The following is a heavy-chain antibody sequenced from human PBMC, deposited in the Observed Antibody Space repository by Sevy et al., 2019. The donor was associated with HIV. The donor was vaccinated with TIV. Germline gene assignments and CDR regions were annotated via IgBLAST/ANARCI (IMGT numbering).Heavy chain of an antibody. V-gene: IGHV3-23*01. Sequence: GGSLRLSCAASGFTFSSYAMSWVRQAPGKGLEWVSAISGSGGSTYYADSVKGRFTISRDNSKNTLYLQMNSLRAEDTAVYYCAKVGAGRITMVRGVPNWFDPWGQGTLVTVSS. CDR3: AKVGAGRITMVRGVPNWFDP. J-gene: IGHJ5*02. D-gene: IGHD3-10*01. CDR2: ISGSGGST. CDR1: GFTFSSYA.